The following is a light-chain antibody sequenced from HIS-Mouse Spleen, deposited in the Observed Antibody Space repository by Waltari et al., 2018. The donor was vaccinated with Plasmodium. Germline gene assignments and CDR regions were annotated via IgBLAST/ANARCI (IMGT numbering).Light chain of an antibody. CDR3: QQYGSSPIT. CDR1: QSVSSSY. J-gene: IGKJ5*01. V-gene: IGKV3-20*01. Sequence: EIVLTQSPGTLSLSPGERATLTCRARQSVSSSYLAWYQQKPGQAPRLLILGASSRATGIPDRFSGSGSGTDFTLTISRLEPEDCAVYYCQQYGSSPITFGQGTRLEIK. CDR2: GAS.